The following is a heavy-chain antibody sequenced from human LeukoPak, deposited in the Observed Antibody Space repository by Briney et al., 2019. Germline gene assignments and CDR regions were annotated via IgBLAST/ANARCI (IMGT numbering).Heavy chain of an antibody. CDR3: ARQHRPNFDWLAIDY. V-gene: IGHV4-59*05. Sequence: SETLSLTCTVSGGSISSYYWSWIRQPPGKGLEWIGSIYYSGSTYYNPSLKSRVTISVDTSKNQFSLKLSSVTAADTAVYYCARQHRPNFDWLAIDYWGQGTLVTVSS. J-gene: IGHJ4*02. CDR2: IYYSGST. D-gene: IGHD3-9*01. CDR1: GGSISSYY.